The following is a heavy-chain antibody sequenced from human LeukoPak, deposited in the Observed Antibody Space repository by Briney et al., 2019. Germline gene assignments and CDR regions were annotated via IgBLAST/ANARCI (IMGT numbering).Heavy chain of an antibody. CDR3: AKDRSKGYGSGSSYIRAQKYYFDY. J-gene: IGHJ4*02. CDR1: GFTFSTYG. Sequence: GGTLRLSCVASGFTFSTYGMSWVRQAPGKGLEWVSAISGSGGSTYYADSVKGRFTISRDNSKNTLYLQMNSLRADDTAVYYCAKDRSKGYGSGSSYIRAQKYYFDYWGQGTLVTVSS. CDR2: ISGSGGST. D-gene: IGHD3-10*01. V-gene: IGHV3-23*01.